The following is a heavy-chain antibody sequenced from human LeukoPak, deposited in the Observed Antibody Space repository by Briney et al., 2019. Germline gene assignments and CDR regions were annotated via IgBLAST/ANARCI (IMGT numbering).Heavy chain of an antibody. D-gene: IGHD5-24*01. CDR1: GYTFTSYY. V-gene: IGHV1-46*01. Sequence: ASVKVSCKASGYTFTSYYMHWVRQAPGQGLEWMGIINPSGGSTSYAQKFQGRVTMTRDTSTSTVYMELSSLRSEDTAVYYCARTVVDGYNEGPIYYYYYGMDVWGQGTTVTVSS. CDR2: INPSGGST. J-gene: IGHJ6*02. CDR3: ARTVVDGYNEGPIYYYYYGMDV.